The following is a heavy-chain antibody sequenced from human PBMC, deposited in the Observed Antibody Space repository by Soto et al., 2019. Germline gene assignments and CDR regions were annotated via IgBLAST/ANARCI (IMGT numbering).Heavy chain of an antibody. CDR1: GGSFSGYY. CDR3: ARGPVLRFLEWYWYFDL. D-gene: IGHD3-3*01. CDR2: INHSGST. Sequence: SETLSLTCAVYGGSFSGYYWSWIRQPPGKGLEWIGEINHSGSTNYNPSLKSRVTISVDTSKNQFSLKLSSVTAADTAVYYCARGPVLRFLEWYWYFDLWGRGTLVTVSS. J-gene: IGHJ2*01. V-gene: IGHV4-34*01.